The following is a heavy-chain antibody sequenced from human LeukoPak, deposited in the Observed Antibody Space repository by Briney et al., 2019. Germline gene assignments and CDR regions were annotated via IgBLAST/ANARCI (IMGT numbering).Heavy chain of an antibody. CDR1: GFTFSSYG. Sequence: GGSLRLSCAASGFTFSSYGMHWVRQAPGKGLEWVAVIWYDGSNKYYADSVKGRFTISRDNSKNTLYLQMNSLRAEDTAVYYCAKSDSSSGWYGIDYWGQGTLVTVSS. CDR3: AKSDSSSGWYGIDY. J-gene: IGHJ4*02. CDR2: IWYDGSNK. D-gene: IGHD6-19*01. V-gene: IGHV3-33*06.